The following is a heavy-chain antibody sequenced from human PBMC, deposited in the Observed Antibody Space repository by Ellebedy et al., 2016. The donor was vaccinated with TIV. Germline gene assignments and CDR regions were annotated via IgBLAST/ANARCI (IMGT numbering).Heavy chain of an antibody. J-gene: IGHJ5*02. CDR3: ARDTRFIDHQHNWFDP. D-gene: IGHD2-2*01. Sequence: GGSLRLSCAASGFTFCDYYMIWIRQAPGKGLEWVSYISSSGSSIYYADSVKGRFTISRDNAKNSLYLQMNSLIAEDTAVYYCARDTRFIDHQHNWFDPWGQGTLVTVSS. V-gene: IGHV3-11*01. CDR2: ISSSGSSI. CDR1: GFTFCDYY.